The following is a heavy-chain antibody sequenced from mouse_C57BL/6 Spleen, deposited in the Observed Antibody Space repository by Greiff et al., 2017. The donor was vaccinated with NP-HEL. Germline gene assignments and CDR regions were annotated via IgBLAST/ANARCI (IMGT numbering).Heavy chain of an antibody. V-gene: IGHV1-64*01. CDR3: ARGGDYGGFDY. J-gene: IGHJ2*01. CDR2: IHPNSGST. CDR1: GYTFTSYW. Sequence: VQLQQSGAELVKPGASVKLSCKASGYTFTSYWMHWVKQRPGQGLEWIGMIHPNSGSTNYNEKFKSKATLTVDTSSSTAYMQLSSLTSEDSAVYYYARGGDYGGFDYWGQGTTLTVSS. D-gene: IGHD2-4*01.